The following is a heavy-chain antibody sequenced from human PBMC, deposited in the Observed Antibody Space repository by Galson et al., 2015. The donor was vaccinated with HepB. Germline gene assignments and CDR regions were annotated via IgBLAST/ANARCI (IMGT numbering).Heavy chain of an antibody. CDR3: ARLYCSGCSCYFDY. Sequence: LRLSCAASGFTFSSYAMHWVRQSPGKGLAYVSAINTNGGSTNYASSVKGRFTISRDNSKNTLYLQMGSLRAEDMAVYYCARLYCSGCSCYFDYWGQGTLVTVSS. D-gene: IGHD2-15*01. CDR1: GFTFSSYA. V-gene: IGHV3-64*01. CDR2: INTNGGST. J-gene: IGHJ4*02.